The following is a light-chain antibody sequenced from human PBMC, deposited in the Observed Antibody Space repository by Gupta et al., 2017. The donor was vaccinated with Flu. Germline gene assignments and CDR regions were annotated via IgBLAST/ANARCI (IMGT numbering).Light chain of an antibody. CDR3: MQRIEFPFT. CDR1: QSLLDSDDGNTY. V-gene: IGKV2-40*01. CDR2: TPS. Sequence: DIVMTQTPLSLPVTPGEPASISCRSSQSLLDSDDGNTYLDWYLQKPGQSPQLLIYTPSYRASGVPDRFSGSGSGTDFTLKISRVEAEDVGVYYCMQRIEFPFTFGGGTKVEIK. J-gene: IGKJ4*01.